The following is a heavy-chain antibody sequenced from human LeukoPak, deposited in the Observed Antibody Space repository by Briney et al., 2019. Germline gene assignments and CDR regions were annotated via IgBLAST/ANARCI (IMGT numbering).Heavy chain of an antibody. J-gene: IGHJ3*02. Sequence: GGSLRLSCAASGFTFSDYYMSWIRQAPGKGLEWVSYISSSGSIIYYADSVKGRFTISRDNAKNSLYLQMNSLRAEDTAVYYCARARAAAGIDAFDIWGQGTMVTVSS. CDR2: ISSSGSII. CDR1: GFTFSDYY. D-gene: IGHD6-13*01. V-gene: IGHV3-11*01. CDR3: ARARAAAGIDAFDI.